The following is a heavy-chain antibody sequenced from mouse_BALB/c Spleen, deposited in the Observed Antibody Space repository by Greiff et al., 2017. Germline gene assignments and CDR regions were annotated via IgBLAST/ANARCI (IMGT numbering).Heavy chain of an antibody. CDR3: ARERELGRFAY. V-gene: IGHV3-6*02. Sequence: EVQLQQSGPGLVKPSQSLSLTCSVTGYSITSGYYWNWIRQFPGNKLEWMGYISYDGSNNYNPSLKNRISITRDTSKNQFFLKLNSVTTEDTATYYCARERELGRFAYWGQGTLVTVSA. CDR2: ISYDGSN. CDR1: GYSITSGYY. D-gene: IGHD4-1*01. J-gene: IGHJ3*01.